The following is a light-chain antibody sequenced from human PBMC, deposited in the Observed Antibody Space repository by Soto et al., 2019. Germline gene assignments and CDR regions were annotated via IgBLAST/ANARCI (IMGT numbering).Light chain of an antibody. Sequence: QSALTQPASVSGSPGQSITISCTGTSSDIGAYNYVSWYQQHPGKTPKLMIYGVTNRPSGVSNRFSGSKSGSTASLPISGLQAEDEADYYCSSYTPSSTLVFGGGTKLTVL. CDR1: SSDIGAYNY. V-gene: IGLV2-14*01. CDR2: GVT. J-gene: IGLJ2*01. CDR3: SSYTPSSTLV.